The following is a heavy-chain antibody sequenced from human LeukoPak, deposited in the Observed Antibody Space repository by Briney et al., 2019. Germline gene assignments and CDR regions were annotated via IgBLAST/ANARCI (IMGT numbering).Heavy chain of an antibody. CDR3: VRDPPRTVPGIDFDY. D-gene: IGHD6-19*01. J-gene: IGHJ4*02. Sequence: GGSLRLSCAASGFTFSSYSMNWVRQAPGKGLEWVSSISSSSSYIYYADSLKGRFTISRDNAKNSLYLQMNSLRAEDTAVYYCVRDPPRTVPGIDFDYWGQGTLVTVSS. V-gene: IGHV3-21*01. CDR2: ISSSSSYI. CDR1: GFTFSSYS.